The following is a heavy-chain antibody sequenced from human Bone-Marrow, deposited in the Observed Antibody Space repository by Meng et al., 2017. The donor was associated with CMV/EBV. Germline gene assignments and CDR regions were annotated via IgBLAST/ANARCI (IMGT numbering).Heavy chain of an antibody. D-gene: IGHD7-27*01. V-gene: IGHV1-18*01. J-gene: IGHJ4*02. Sequence: CKTSGYTFTSHAFSWVRQAPGQGLQWMGWISASNGNTHYSDKFKGRVTMSIDTSTSTAHMELRSLQSDDTAVYYCARLAAGANFLDSWGQGTLVTVSS. CDR3: ARLAAGANFLDS. CDR2: ISASNGNT. CDR1: GYTFTSHA.